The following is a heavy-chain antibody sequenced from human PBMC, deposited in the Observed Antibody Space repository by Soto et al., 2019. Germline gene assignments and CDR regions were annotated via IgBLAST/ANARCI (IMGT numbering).Heavy chain of an antibody. J-gene: IGHJ6*02. Sequence: EVQLVESGGGLVKPGGSLRLSCAASGFTFSSYSMNWVRQAPGKGLEWVSSISSSSSYIYYADSVKGLFTISRDNAKNQLDRQMNSRRAEDTAVYYCARGFQQWLSYCYGMDVWGQGPTVTVSS. CDR3: ARGFQQWLSYCYGMDV. D-gene: IGHD6-19*01. CDR1: GFTFSSYS. V-gene: IGHV3-21*01. CDR2: ISSSSSYI.